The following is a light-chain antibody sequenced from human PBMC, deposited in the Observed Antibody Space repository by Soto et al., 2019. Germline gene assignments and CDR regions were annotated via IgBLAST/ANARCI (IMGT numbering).Light chain of an antibody. V-gene: IGKV3-15*01. Sequence: IVMTQSPATLSVSPGERASLSCRASQSINTNLAWFQQKPGRAPRLLLFGASTRATDIPDRFSGSGSGTEFTLTISTLQSEDFAVYYCQHYNDRPPWTIGQGTKVDIK. CDR3: QHYNDRPPWT. CDR1: QSINTN. J-gene: IGKJ1*01. CDR2: GAS.